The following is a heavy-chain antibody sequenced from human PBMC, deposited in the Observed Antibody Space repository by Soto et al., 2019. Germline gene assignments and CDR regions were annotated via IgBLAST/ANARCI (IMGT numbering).Heavy chain of an antibody. J-gene: IGHJ6*02. Sequence: PSETLSLTCTVSGGSMSSSNWWNWVRQPPGKGLEWIGYIYYSGSTYCNPSLKSRVTISVDTSKNQFSLKLSSVTAADTAVYYCARASPVVTDVWGQGTTVTVSS. D-gene: IGHD5-18*01. CDR2: IYYSGST. V-gene: IGHV4-30-4*01. CDR1: GGSMSSSNW. CDR3: ARASPVVTDV.